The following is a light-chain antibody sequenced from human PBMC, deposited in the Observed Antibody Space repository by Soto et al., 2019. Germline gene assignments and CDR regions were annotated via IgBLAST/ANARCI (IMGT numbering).Light chain of an antibody. V-gene: IGLV2-14*01. CDR2: DVS. CDR1: SSDVGGYDY. J-gene: IGLJ2*01. CDR3: SSYTSSATVV. Sequence: QSALTQPASVSGSPGQSITISCTGTSSDVGGYDYVSWYQQHPGKAPKVMIYDVSNRPSGVSNRFSGSKSGNTASLTISGLQAEDEADYHCSSYTSSATVVFGGGTKLTVL.